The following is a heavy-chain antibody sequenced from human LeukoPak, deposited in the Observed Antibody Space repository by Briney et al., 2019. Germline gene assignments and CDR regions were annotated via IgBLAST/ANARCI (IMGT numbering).Heavy chain of an antibody. Sequence: ASVKVSCKASGGTFSSYAISWVRQAPGQGLEWMGRIIPILGIANYAQKFQGRVTITADKSTSTAYMELSSLRSEDTAVYYCGGGPWITMVRGVIGWFDPWGQGTLVTVSS. CDR1: GGTFSSYA. D-gene: IGHD3-10*01. J-gene: IGHJ5*02. CDR3: GGGPWITMVRGVIGWFDP. V-gene: IGHV1-69*04. CDR2: IIPILGIA.